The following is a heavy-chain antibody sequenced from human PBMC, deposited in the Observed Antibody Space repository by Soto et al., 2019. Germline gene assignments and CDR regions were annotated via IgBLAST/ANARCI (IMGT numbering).Heavy chain of an antibody. D-gene: IGHD2-2*02. CDR1: GFTFSSYG. CDR2: IWYDGSNK. V-gene: IGHV3-33*01. Sequence: GGSLRLSCAASGFTFSSYGMHWVRRAPGKGLEWVAVIWYDGSNKYYVDSVKGRFTISRDNSKNTLYLQMNSLRAEDTAVYYCARGGYCSSTSCYTYYYYGMDVWGQGTTVTVSS. CDR3: ARGGYCSSTSCYTYYYYGMDV. J-gene: IGHJ6*02.